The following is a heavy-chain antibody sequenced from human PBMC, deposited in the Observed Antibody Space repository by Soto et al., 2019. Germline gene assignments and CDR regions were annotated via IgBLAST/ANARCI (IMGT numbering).Heavy chain of an antibody. CDR3: ARSTITIFGVVSSLGY. D-gene: IGHD3-3*01. V-gene: IGHV1-18*01. CDR2: ISAYNGNT. Sequence: ASVKGSCKASGYTFTSDGIVWVRQAPGQGLEWMGWISAYNGNTNYAQKLQGRVTMTTDTSTSTAYMELRSLRSDDTAVYYCARSTITIFGVVSSLGYWGQGTLVTVSS. J-gene: IGHJ4*02. CDR1: GYTFTSDG.